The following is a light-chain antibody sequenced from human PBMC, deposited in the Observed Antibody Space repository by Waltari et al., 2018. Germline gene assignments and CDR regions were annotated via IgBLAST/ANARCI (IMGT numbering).Light chain of an antibody. CDR3: QQYNNWPPYI. CDR2: GSS. CDR1: QSVSTN. Sequence: ETVMTQSPSTLSLSPGDRATLSCRASQSVSTNLAWYQKKPGQAPRLLIYGSSIRATGIPARFIGRGAWTEFTLTISSLRSEDFAVYYCQQYNNWPPYIFGQGSQLEI. V-gene: IGKV3-15*01. J-gene: IGKJ2*01.